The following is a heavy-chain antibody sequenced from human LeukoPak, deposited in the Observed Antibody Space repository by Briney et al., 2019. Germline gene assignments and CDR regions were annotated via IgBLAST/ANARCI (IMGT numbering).Heavy chain of an antibody. Sequence: SETLSLTCTVSGGSISSYYWSWIRQPPGKGPEWIGYIYYSGSTNYNPSLKSRVTISVDTSKNQFSLKLSSVTAADTAVYYCAREEVVDGYKFLDYWGQGTLVTVSS. D-gene: IGHD5-24*01. V-gene: IGHV4-59*01. CDR2: IYYSGST. CDR1: GGSISSYY. J-gene: IGHJ4*02. CDR3: AREEVVDGYKFLDY.